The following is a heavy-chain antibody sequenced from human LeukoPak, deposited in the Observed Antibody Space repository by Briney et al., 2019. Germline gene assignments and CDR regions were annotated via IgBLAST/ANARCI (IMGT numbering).Heavy chain of an antibody. CDR1: GFTFSSYA. D-gene: IGHD6-13*01. CDR3: AKLRSSSLPFDYFDY. CDR2: ISGSGGST. V-gene: IGHV3-23*01. J-gene: IGHJ4*02. Sequence: GGSLRLSCAASGFTFSSYAMSWVRQAPGKGLEWVSAISGSGGSTYYADSVKGRFTISRDNSKNTLYLQMNSLRAEDTAVYYCAKLRSSSLPFDYFDYWGQGTLVTVPS.